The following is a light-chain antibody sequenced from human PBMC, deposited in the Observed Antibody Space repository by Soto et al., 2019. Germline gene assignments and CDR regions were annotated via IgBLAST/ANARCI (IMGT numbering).Light chain of an antibody. V-gene: IGKV1-9*01. Sequence: DIQLTQSPSFLSASVGDRVTITCRASQGISSDLAWYQQKPGKAPKPLIYAASTLQSGVPSRFSSSGSGTEFALTISSLQPEDFATYCCQQPNSYPVTFGGGTKVEIK. J-gene: IGKJ4*01. CDR1: QGISSD. CDR2: AAS. CDR3: QQPNSYPVT.